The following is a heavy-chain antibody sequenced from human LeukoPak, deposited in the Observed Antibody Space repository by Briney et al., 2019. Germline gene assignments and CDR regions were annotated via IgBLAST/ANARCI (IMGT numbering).Heavy chain of an antibody. CDR2: ISYDGSNK. D-gene: IGHD6-13*01. V-gene: IGHV3-30*04. J-gene: IGHJ6*02. Sequence: GWSLRLSYAPSVLRFSSYAMHGVGQAPGKGLAWVAVISYDGSNKYYADSVKRRFTISRENSKNTLYLQMNSLRAEDTAVYYCARDRRYSSSWGPWNYYGMDVWGQGNTVTVSS. CDR1: VLRFSSYA. CDR3: ARDRRYSSSWGPWNYYGMDV.